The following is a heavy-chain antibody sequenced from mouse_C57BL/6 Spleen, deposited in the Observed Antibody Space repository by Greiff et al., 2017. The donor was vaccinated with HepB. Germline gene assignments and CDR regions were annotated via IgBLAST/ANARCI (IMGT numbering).Heavy chain of an antibody. CDR3: ARDDGYYPFAY. J-gene: IGHJ3*01. D-gene: IGHD2-3*01. V-gene: IGHV1-4*01. Sequence: VQVVESGAELARPGASVKMSCKASGYTFTSYTMHWVKQRPGQGLEWIGYINPSSGYTKYNQKFKDKATLTADKSSSTAYMQLSSLTSEDSAVYYCARDDGYYPFAYWGQGTLVTVSA. CDR1: GYTFTSYT. CDR2: INPSSGYT.